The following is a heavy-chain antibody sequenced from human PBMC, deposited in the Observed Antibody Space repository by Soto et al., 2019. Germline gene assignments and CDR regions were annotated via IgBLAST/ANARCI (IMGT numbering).Heavy chain of an antibody. CDR2: TYYRSIGHT. D-gene: IGHD6-6*01. Sequence: QVQLQQSGPGLVKPSQTLSLTCAISVDSVSSNSAVCNWIRQSPSRGLEWLGRTYYRSIGHTEYAVSVKSRMTINPDASKNQFYLPLNSVTPEDTAMYYCARLVGNSWLDHWGQGTLVTVSS. V-gene: IGHV6-1*01. CDR1: VDSVSSNSAV. J-gene: IGHJ5*02. CDR3: ARLVGNSWLDH.